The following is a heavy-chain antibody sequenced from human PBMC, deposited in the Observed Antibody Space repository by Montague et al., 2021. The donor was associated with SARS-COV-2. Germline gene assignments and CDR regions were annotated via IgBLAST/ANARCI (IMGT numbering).Heavy chain of an antibody. CDR2: IYDGGAV. Sequence: SETLSLTCGVSGGSITGYYWSWLRRSPGKGLEWIAYIYDGGAVNYNPSXXSRVTISTDTSKNQLSLKVNSVTAADTAVYYCVRDHPYGGPRGAYDIWGQGTVVTVSS. D-gene: IGHD4-23*01. J-gene: IGHJ3*02. CDR1: GGSITGYY. CDR3: VRDHPYGGPRGAYDI. V-gene: IGHV4-59*01.